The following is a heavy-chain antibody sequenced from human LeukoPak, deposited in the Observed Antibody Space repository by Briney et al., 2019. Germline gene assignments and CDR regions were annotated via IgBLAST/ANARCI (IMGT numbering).Heavy chain of an antibody. CDR3: AIRWFGELLSQTGGYYYFDY. D-gene: IGHD3-10*01. CDR2: FDPEDGET. CDR1: GYTLTELS. J-gene: IGHJ4*02. Sequence: GASVKVSCKVSGYTLTELSMHWVRQAPGKGLEWMGGFDPEDGETIYAQKFQGRVTMTEDTSTDTAYMELSSLRSEDTAVYYCAIRWFGELLSQTGGYYYFDYWGQGTLVTVSS. V-gene: IGHV1-24*01.